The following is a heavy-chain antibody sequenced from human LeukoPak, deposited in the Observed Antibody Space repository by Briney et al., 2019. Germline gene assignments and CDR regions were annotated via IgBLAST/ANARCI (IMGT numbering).Heavy chain of an antibody. J-gene: IGHJ4*02. CDR2: ISGSGGST. Sequence: GGSLRLSCAASGFTFSNYAMNWVRQAPGKGLEWVSSISGSGGSTYFADSVMGRFTISRDNSKNTLYLQMNSLRADDTAVYYCAREVRGDYFDFWGQGTLVTVSS. CDR3: AREVRGDYFDF. D-gene: IGHD3-16*01. V-gene: IGHV3-23*01. CDR1: GFTFSNYA.